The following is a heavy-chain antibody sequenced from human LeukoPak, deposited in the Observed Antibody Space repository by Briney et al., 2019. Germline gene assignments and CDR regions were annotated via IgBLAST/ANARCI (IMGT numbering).Heavy chain of an antibody. Sequence: PGGSLTLSCAVSGFTANTHHMAWVRQAPGKHLEWVSVRQPGNVSYYADSVTGRFTPSTDTSKHTVYLQMTDLRVEDTALYYCARERDYDTYFDYWGQGTLVIVSS. V-gene: IGHV3-53*01. CDR2: RQPGNVS. CDR1: GFTANTHH. CDR3: ARERDYDTYFDY. D-gene: IGHD3-22*01. J-gene: IGHJ4*01.